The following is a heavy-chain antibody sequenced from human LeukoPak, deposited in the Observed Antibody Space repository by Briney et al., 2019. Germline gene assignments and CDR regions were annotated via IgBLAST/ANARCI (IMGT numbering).Heavy chain of an antibody. J-gene: IGHJ4*02. CDR1: GGSISYYY. D-gene: IGHD1-1*01. CDR3: ARTSAWNGAPSV. CDR2: ISYSGST. V-gene: IGHV4-59*12. Sequence: SETLSLTCTVSGGSISYYYWSWIRQPPGKGLEWIGYISYSGSTNYNPSLKSRATISVDTSKNLFSLKLSSVTAADTAVYYCARTSAWNGAPSVWGQGTLVTVSS.